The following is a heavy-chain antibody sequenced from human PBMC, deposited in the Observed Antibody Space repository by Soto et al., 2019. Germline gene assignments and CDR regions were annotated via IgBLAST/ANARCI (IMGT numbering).Heavy chain of an antibody. D-gene: IGHD2-2*01. CDR2: ISAYNGNT. Sequence: ASVKVSCKASGYTFTSYGISCVRQAPGQGLEWMGWISAYNGNTNYAQKLQGRVTMTTDTSTSTAYMELRSLRSDDTAVYYCARTYVVVPAVINWFDPWGQGTLGTVSS. V-gene: IGHV1-18*04. CDR1: GYTFTSYG. J-gene: IGHJ5*02. CDR3: ARTYVVVPAVINWFDP.